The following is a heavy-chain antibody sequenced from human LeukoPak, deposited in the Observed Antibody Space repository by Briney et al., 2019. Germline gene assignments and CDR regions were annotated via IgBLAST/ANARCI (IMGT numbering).Heavy chain of an antibody. V-gene: IGHV3-23*01. Sequence: GGSLRLCCKASGYTVSSSAMTWVRKALGKVLQSVSPISCSGVNTYYADSVKGRFAASRDNSKNTLYLYMNSLRAEDTAVYYCARGRSGYGPFDAFDIWGQGTWVTVSS. CDR1: GYTVSSSA. J-gene: IGHJ3*02. D-gene: IGHD3-22*01. CDR3: ARGRSGYGPFDAFDI. CDR2: ISCSGVNT.